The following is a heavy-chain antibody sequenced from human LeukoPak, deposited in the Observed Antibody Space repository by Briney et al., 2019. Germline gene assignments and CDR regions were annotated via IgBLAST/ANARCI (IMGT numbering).Heavy chain of an antibody. J-gene: IGHJ4*02. D-gene: IGHD3-22*01. CDR2: ISSSGSTI. Sequence: GGSLRLSCAASGFTFSSYWMSWIRQAPGKGLEWASYISSSGSTIYYADSVKGRFTISRDNAKSSLYLQMDSLRAEDTAVYYCARDTYYYDSRPYIFDYWGQGTLVTVSS. V-gene: IGHV3-11*01. CDR1: GFTFSSYW. CDR3: ARDTYYYDSRPYIFDY.